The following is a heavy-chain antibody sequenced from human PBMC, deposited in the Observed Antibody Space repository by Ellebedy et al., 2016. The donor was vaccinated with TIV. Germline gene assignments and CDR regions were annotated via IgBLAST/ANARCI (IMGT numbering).Heavy chain of an antibody. CDR3: AISTVMIHFQH. Sequence: PGGSLRLSCAVYRLTFSRYEMSWVRPAKGKWMEWVAYICSSSSNIYYAHSVKGRFTISRDNAKNSLFLQMNGLRAEDTAVYYCAISTVMIHFQHWGQGTLVTVSS. D-gene: IGHD3-16*01. J-gene: IGHJ1*01. CDR1: RLTFSRYE. CDR2: ICSSSSNI. V-gene: IGHV3-48*04.